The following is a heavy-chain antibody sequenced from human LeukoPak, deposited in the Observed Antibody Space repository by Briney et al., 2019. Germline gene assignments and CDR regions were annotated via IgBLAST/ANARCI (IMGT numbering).Heavy chain of an antibody. CDR3: ARDRVAVAAYYYYYMDV. J-gene: IGHJ6*03. V-gene: IGHV4-39*07. Sequence: PSETLSLTCTVSGGSISSSSYYWGWIRQPPGKGLEWIGSIYYSGSTYYNPSLKSRVTISVDTSKNQFSLKLSSVTAADTAVYYCARDRVAVAAYYYYYMDVWGKGTTVTVSS. D-gene: IGHD6-19*01. CDR2: IYYSGST. CDR1: GGSISSSSYY.